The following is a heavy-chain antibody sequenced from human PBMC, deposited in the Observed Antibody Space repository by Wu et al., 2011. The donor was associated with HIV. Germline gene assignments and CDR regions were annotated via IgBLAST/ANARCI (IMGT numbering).Heavy chain of an antibody. CDR2: INPNNGGT. CDR1: GYNFVDYG. J-gene: IGHJ4*02. CDR3: ARPYCSGGNCLGFDY. D-gene: IGHD2-15*01. V-gene: IGHV1-2*02. Sequence: QVHLVQSGAEVKRPGASVKVSCKASGYNFVDYGITWVRQAPGQGLEWIGWINPNNGGTNYAQKFQGRVTMTRDTSISTAYMELSRLRSDDTAVYYCARPYCSGGNCLGFDYWGQGTLVTVSS.